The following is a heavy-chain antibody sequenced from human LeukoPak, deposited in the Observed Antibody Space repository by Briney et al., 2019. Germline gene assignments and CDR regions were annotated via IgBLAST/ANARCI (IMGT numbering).Heavy chain of an antibody. CDR2: INPNSGGT. V-gene: IGHV1-2*02. Sequence: ASVKVSCKASGYTFIGDYMHWVRQAPGQGLEWMGWINPNSGGTSYAQKFQGRVTMTRDTSISTAYMELSRLRSDDTAVYYCARPSSSNYYYYYMDVWGKGTTVTVSS. CDR3: ARPSSSNYYYYYMDV. D-gene: IGHD6-6*01. CDR1: GYTFIGDY. J-gene: IGHJ6*03.